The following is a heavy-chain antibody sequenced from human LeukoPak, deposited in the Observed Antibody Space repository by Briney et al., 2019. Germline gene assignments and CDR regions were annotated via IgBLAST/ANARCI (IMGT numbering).Heavy chain of an antibody. Sequence: ASVKVSCKASGYTFTSYAMNWVRQAPGQGLEWMGWINTNTGNPTYAQGFTGRFVFSLDTSVSTAYLQISSLKAEDTAVYYCARGKRVAATNWFDPWGQGTLVTVSS. D-gene: IGHD3-3*01. CDR2: INTNTGNP. J-gene: IGHJ5*02. CDR3: ARGKRVAATNWFDP. CDR1: GYTFTSYA. V-gene: IGHV7-4-1*02.